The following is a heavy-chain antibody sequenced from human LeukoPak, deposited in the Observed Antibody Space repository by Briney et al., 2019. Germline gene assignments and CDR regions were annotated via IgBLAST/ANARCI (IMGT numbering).Heavy chain of an antibody. CDR2: ISSSGSTI. CDR3: AELGITMIGGV. CDR1: GFTFSSYE. D-gene: IGHD3-10*02. V-gene: IGHV3-48*03. J-gene: IGHJ6*04. Sequence: GGSLRLSCTASGFTFSSYEMNWVRQAPGKGLEWVSYISSSGSTIYYADSVKGRFTISRDNAKNSLYLQMNSLRAEDTAVYYCAELGITMIGGVWGEGTTVTISS.